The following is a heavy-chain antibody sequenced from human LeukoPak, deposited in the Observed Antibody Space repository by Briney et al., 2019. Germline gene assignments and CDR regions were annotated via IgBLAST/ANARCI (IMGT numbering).Heavy chain of an antibody. CDR1: GFTFSSYE. J-gene: IGHJ3*02. CDR3: ARRVSDAFDI. CDR2: ISYSGSTI. V-gene: IGHV3-48*03. D-gene: IGHD5/OR15-5a*01. Sequence: GGSLRLSCAASGFTFSSYEMNWVRQAPEKGLEWVSYISYSGSTIYYADSVEGRFTISRDNAKNSLYLQMNSLRAEDTAVYYCARRVSDAFDIWGQGTMVTVSS.